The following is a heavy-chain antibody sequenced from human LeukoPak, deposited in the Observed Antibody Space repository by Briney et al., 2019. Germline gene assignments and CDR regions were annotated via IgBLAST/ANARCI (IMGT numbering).Heavy chain of an antibody. J-gene: IGHJ4*02. CDR1: GFTFSSQG. V-gene: IGHV3-30*18. CDR2: ISYDGSNK. Sequence: QPGGSLRLSCAASGFTFSSQGMHWVRQAPGKGLEWVAVISYDGSNKYSADSVKGRFTISRDNSKNTVYLQMNSLRAEDTAVYYCAKDHGSGYAYYLDYWGQGTLVTVSS. D-gene: IGHD5-12*01. CDR3: AKDHGSGYAYYLDY.